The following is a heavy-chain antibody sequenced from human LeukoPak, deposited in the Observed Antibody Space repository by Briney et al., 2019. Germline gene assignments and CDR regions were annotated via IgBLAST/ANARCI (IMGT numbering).Heavy chain of an antibody. CDR2: IYYSGTT. Sequence: PSETLSLTCAVSGGSISSSSYYWGWIRQPPGKGLEWIGNIYYSGTTYYNPSLKSRVTMSVDTSKNQFSLKLSSVTAADTAVYYCARLKWFAEYGLGVWGQGTTVTVSS. D-gene: IGHD3-10*01. CDR1: GGSISSSSYY. J-gene: IGHJ6*02. CDR3: ARLKWFAEYGLGV. V-gene: IGHV4-39*01.